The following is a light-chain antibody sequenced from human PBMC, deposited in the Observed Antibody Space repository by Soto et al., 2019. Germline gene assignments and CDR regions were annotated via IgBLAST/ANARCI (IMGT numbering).Light chain of an antibody. J-gene: IGLJ2*01. CDR1: SSNIGSNY. V-gene: IGLV1-51*01. CDR2: DDN. CDR3: GTWDSSLSAGV. Sequence: QSVLTQPPSVSAAPGQKVTISCSGSSSNIGSNYVSWYQQLPGTAPKLLIYDDNKRPSGIPDRFSGSKSGTSATLGITGLQTGDEADYYCGTWDSSLSAGVFGEGTKLTVL.